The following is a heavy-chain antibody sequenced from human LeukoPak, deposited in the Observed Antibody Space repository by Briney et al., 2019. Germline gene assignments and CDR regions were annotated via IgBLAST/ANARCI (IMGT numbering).Heavy chain of an antibody. D-gene: IGHD3-3*01. CDR1: GYSISSGYY. J-gene: IGHJ4*02. Sequence: KPSETLSLTCAVSGYSISSGYYWGWIRQPPGKGLEWIGSIYHSGRTYYNPSLRSRVTISVDTSKNHFSLKLSSVTAAHTAVYYCASSFLEWLAPFDYWGQGTLVTVSS. CDR3: ASSFLEWLAPFDY. V-gene: IGHV4-38-2*01. CDR2: IYHSGRT.